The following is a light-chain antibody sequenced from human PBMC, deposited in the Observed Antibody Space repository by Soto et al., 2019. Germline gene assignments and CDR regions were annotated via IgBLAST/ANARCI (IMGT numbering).Light chain of an antibody. CDR2: EVS. V-gene: IGLV2-14*01. J-gene: IGLJ1*01. CDR1: TSDIINYNY. Sequence: QSALTQPASVSGSPGQPITISCTGTTSDIINYNYVSWYQQYPGKAPKLMIFEVSNRPSGVSNRFSGSKSGNTASLTISGLQAEDEADYYCSSYTSSSTYVFGTGTKVTVL. CDR3: SSYTSSSTYV.